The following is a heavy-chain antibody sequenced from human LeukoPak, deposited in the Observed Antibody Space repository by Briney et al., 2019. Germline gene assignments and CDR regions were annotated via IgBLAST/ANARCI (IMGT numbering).Heavy chain of an antibody. CDR1: GFTVSSNY. V-gene: IGHV3-21*01. J-gene: IGHJ4*02. D-gene: IGHD6-19*01. CDR3: ARDEWLAPGTFDY. Sequence: GGSLRLSCAASGFTVSSNYMSWVRQAPGKGLEWVSSISSSSSNIYYADSVKGRFTIYRDNPKNSLYLQMNSLRAEDTAVYYCARDEWLAPGTFDYGGQGTLVTVSS. CDR2: ISSSSSNI.